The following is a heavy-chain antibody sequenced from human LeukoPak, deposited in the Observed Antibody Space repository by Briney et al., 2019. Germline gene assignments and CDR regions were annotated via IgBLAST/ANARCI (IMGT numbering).Heavy chain of an antibody. V-gene: IGHV4-59*01. CDR3: ARHKYCSSTSCWAGFDP. J-gene: IGHJ5*02. D-gene: IGHD2-2*01. CDR1: GGSISSYY. CDR2: IYYSGST. Sequence: SETLSLTCTVSGGSISSYYWSWIRQPPGKGLEWIGYIYYSGSTNYNPSLKSRVTISVDTSKNQFSLKLSSVTAADTAVYYCARHKYCSSTSCWAGFDPWGQGTLVTVSS.